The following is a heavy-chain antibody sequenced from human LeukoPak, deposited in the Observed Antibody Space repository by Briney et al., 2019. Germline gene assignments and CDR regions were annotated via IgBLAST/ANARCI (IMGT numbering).Heavy chain of an antibody. D-gene: IGHD6-13*01. J-gene: IGHJ4*02. CDR1: GFTFSSYW. CDR2: IKQDGSEK. Sequence: GGSLRLSCAASGFTFSSYWMSWVRQAPGKGLEWVANIKQDGSEKYYVDSVKGRFTISRDNAKKSLYLQMNSLRAEDTAVYYCAREQQLVLDEGGVDYWGQGTLVTVSS. V-gene: IGHV3-7*01. CDR3: AREQQLVLDEGGVDY.